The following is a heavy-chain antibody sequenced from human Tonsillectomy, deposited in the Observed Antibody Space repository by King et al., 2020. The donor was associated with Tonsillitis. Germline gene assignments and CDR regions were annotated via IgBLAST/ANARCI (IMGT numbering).Heavy chain of an antibody. CDR2: ISSSGSTI. D-gene: IGHD2-15*01. V-gene: IGHV3-11*01. J-gene: IGHJ1*01. Sequence: VQLVESGGGLVKPGGSLRLSCAASGFTFSDYYMSWIRQAPGKGLEWVSYISSSGSTIYYADSVKGRFTISRDNAKNSLYLQMNSLRAEDTAVYYCARSGVVSLYCSGVSCDREYFQHCGQRTLVTVSS. CDR1: GFTFSDYY. CDR3: ARSGVVSLYCSGVSCDREYFQH.